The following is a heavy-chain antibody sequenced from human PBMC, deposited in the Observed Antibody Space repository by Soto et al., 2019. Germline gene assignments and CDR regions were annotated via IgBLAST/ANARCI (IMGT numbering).Heavy chain of an antibody. J-gene: IGHJ6*02. CDR2: ISYDGSNK. Sequence: GGSLRLSCAASGFTFSSYGMHWVRQAPGKGLEWVAVISYDGSNKYYADSVKGRFTISRDNSKNTLYLQMNSLRAEDTAVYYCAAGYSYSDGMDVWGQGTTVTVSS. CDR1: GFTFSSYG. D-gene: IGHD5-18*01. CDR3: AAGYSYSDGMDV. V-gene: IGHV3-30*03.